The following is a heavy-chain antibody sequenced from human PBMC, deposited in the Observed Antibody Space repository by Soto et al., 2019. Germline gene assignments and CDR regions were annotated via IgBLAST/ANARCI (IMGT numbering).Heavy chain of an antibody. Sequence: PSETLSLTCTVSGGSISSGGYYWSWIRQHPGKGLEWIGYIYYSGSTYYNPSLKSRVTISVDTSKNQFSLKLSSVTAADTAVYYCARAGYSGYDSWARYYYYYYGMDVWGQGTTVTVSS. CDR3: ARAGYSGYDSWARYYYYYYGMDV. J-gene: IGHJ6*02. D-gene: IGHD5-12*01. CDR1: GGSISSGGYY. CDR2: IYYSGST. V-gene: IGHV4-31*03.